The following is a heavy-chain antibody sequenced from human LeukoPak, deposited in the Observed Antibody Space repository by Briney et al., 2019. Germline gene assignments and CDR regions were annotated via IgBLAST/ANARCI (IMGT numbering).Heavy chain of an antibody. CDR2: ISYDGSNK. Sequence: GGSLRLSCVASGFTFSSYAIHWVRQAPGEGLEWVSLISYDGSNKFYADSVKGRFTISRDNSKNTLYLQMNSLRAEDTAVYYCARDLRYYGSGSVLDYWGQGTLVTVSS. D-gene: IGHD3-10*01. CDR1: GFTFSSYA. J-gene: IGHJ4*02. V-gene: IGHV3-30*04. CDR3: ARDLRYYGSGSVLDY.